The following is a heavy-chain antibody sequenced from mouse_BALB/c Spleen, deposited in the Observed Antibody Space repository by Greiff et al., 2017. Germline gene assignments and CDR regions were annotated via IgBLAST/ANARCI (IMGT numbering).Heavy chain of an antibody. D-gene: IGHD2-1*01. J-gene: IGHJ3*01. CDR1: GFNIKDTY. Sequence: EVQLQQSGAELVKPGASVKLSCTASGFNIKDTYMHWVKQRPEQGLEWIGRIDPANGNTKYDPKFQGKATITADTSSNTAYLQLSSLTSEDTAVYYCARGGDYGNYVFAYWGQGTLVTVSA. CDR3: ARGGDYGNYVFAY. V-gene: IGHV14-3*02. CDR2: IDPANGNT.